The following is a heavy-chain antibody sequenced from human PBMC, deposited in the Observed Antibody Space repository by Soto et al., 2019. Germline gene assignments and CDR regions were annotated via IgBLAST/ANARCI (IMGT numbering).Heavy chain of an antibody. D-gene: IGHD2-15*01. J-gene: IGHJ4*02. CDR1: GFTFSSYA. Sequence: QVQLVESGGGVVQPGRSLRLSCAASGFTFSSYAMHWVRQAPGKGLEWVALISYDGSNKYYADSVKGRFTISSDNSKNTVYLQMNSLRAEDTAVYYCARDYYRGSGGSCYSYWGQGTLVTVSS. CDR2: ISYDGSNK. CDR3: ARDYYRGSGGSCYSY. V-gene: IGHV3-30-3*01.